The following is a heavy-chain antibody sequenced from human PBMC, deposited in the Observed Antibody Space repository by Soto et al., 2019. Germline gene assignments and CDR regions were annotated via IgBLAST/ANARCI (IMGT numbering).Heavy chain of an antibody. CDR1: GDSVISCDFY. Sequence: SETLSLTCTVSGDSVISCDFYWGWVRQPPGKGLEWIGSIFYLGSSYYNPSLKSRVTMSVDTSKNQFSLRLRSVTAADTALYFCARHSLALRKNNGFDTWGQGIMVTVSS. V-gene: IGHV4-39*01. D-gene: IGHD3-3*02. CDR2: IFYLGSS. CDR3: ARHSLALRKNNGFDT. J-gene: IGHJ5*02.